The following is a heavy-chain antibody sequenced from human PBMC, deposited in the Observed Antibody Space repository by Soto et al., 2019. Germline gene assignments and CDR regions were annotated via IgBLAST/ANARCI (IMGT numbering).Heavy chain of an antibody. CDR2: ISAYNGNT. V-gene: IGHV1-18*01. CDR3: ARDSYDYIWGSYRTRPGPHFDY. D-gene: IGHD3-16*02. J-gene: IGHJ4*02. CDR1: GYTFTSYG. Sequence: GASVKVSCKASGYTFTSYGISWVRQAPGQGLEWMGWISAYNGNTNYAQKLQGRVTMTTDTSTSTAYMELRSLRSDDTAVYYCARDSYDYIWGSYRTRPGPHFDYWGQGTLVTVSS.